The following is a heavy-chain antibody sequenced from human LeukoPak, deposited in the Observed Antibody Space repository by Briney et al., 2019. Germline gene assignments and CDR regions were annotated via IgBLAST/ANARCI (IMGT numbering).Heavy chain of an antibody. J-gene: IGHJ4*02. D-gene: IGHD3-10*01. Sequence: SETLSLTCTVSGGSISSSSYYWGWIRQPPGKGLEWIGSIYYSGSTYYNPSLKSRVTISVDTSKNQFSLKLSSVTAADTAVYYCASRSLMVRGVIGWGQGTLVTVSS. CDR2: IYYSGST. CDR1: GGSISSSSYY. CDR3: ASRSLMVRGVIG. V-gene: IGHV4-39*01.